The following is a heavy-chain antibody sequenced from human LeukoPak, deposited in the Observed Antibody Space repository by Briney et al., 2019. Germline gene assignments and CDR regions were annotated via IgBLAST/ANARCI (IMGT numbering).Heavy chain of an antibody. CDR3: ARVSQGGNWFDP. CDR1: GGSISTYY. Sequence: SETLSLTCTVSGGSISTYYWSWIRQPPGKGLEWIGYIYYSGSTNYNPSLKSRVTISVDTSKNQFSLKLSSVTAADTAVYYCARVSQGGNWFDPWGQGTLVTVSS. CDR2: IYYSGST. J-gene: IGHJ5*02. V-gene: IGHV4-59*12.